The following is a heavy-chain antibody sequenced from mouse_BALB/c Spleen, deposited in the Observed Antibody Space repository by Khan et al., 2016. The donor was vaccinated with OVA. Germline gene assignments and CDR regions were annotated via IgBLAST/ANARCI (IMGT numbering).Heavy chain of an antibody. CDR3: ARNYDYDEGLAY. J-gene: IGHJ3*01. D-gene: IGHD2-4*01. CDR2: IWSGGST. CDR1: GFSLTTYG. V-gene: IGHV2-2*02. Sequence: QIQLVQSGPGLVQPSQSLSITCTVSGFSLTTYGVHWVRQSPGKGLEWLGVIWSGGSTDYNAAFISRLSISKDNSKSQVFFKMNSLQANDTAIFYCARNYDYDEGLAYWGQGTLVTVS.